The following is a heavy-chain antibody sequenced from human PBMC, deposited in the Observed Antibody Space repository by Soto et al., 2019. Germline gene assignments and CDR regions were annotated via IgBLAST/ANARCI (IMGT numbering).Heavy chain of an antibody. CDR2: INHSGST. V-gene: IGHV4-34*01. J-gene: IGHJ4*02. D-gene: IGHD3-10*01. CDR1: GGSFSGYY. CDR3: ARVVRRRGADY. Sequence: QVQLQQWGAGLLKPSETLSLTCAVYGGSFSGYYWGWIRQPPGKGLEWIGEINHSGSTNYNPSLKIRVTISVDTSKNQCSLKLSTVTAADTAVYYCARVVRRRGADYWGQGTLVTVSS.